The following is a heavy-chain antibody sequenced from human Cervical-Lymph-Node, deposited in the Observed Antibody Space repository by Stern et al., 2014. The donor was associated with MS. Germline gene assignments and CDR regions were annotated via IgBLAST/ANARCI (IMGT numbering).Heavy chain of an antibody. V-gene: IGHV3-9*01. J-gene: IGHJ4*02. Sequence: EVQLEESGGDLVQPGRSLRLSCAAAGFSFDDFAMHWVRQAPGKGLEWVSGINWNSGNIGYADSVKGRFTISRDNAKNSLYLQMNSLRAEDTALYYCAKDVGSSWNYFDYWGQGTLVTVSS. D-gene: IGHD2-15*01. CDR2: INWNSGNI. CDR3: AKDVGSSWNYFDY. CDR1: GFSFDDFA.